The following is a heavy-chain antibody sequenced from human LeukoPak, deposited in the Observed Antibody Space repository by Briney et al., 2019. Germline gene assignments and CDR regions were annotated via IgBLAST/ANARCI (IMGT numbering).Heavy chain of an antibody. CDR2: INTNSGGT. D-gene: IGHD6-19*01. CDR1: GYTFTGYY. V-gene: IGHV1-2*02. J-gene: IGHJ4*02. Sequence: GASVKVSCKASGYTFTGYYMHWVRQAPGQGLEWMEWINTNSGGTNYAQKFQGRVTMTRDTSISTAYMELSRLRSDDTAVYYCARQQWLVPCDYWGQGTLVTVSS. CDR3: ARQQWLVPCDY.